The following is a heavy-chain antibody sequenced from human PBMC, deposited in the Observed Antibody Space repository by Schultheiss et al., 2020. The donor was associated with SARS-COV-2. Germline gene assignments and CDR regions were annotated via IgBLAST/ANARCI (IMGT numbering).Heavy chain of an antibody. Sequence: GGSLRLSCAASGFTFSSYAMHWVRQAPGKGLEWVAVISYDGSNKYYADSVKGRFTISRDDSKNTVFLQMTSLRAEDTAVYYCARDQRGNTFGQNYYYFMDLWGKGTTVTVSS. V-gene: IGHV3-30*14. CDR2: ISYDGSNK. CDR3: ARDQRGNTFGQNYYYFMDL. D-gene: IGHD3-10*01. J-gene: IGHJ6*03. CDR1: GFTFSSYA.